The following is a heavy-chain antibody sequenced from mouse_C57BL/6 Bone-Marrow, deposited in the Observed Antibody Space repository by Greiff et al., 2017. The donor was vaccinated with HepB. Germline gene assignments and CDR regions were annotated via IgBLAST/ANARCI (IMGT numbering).Heavy chain of an antibody. CDR1: GFTFSSSG. Sequence: EVQLVESGGDLVKPGGSLKLSCAASGFTFSSSGMSWVRQTPDKRLEWVATISSGGSYTYYPDSVKGRFTISRDNAKNTLYLQMSSLKSEDTAMYYCARIYYGNYWGQGTTLTVSS. D-gene: IGHD2-1*01. J-gene: IGHJ2*01. CDR3: ARIYYGNY. CDR2: ISSGGSYT. V-gene: IGHV5-6*01.